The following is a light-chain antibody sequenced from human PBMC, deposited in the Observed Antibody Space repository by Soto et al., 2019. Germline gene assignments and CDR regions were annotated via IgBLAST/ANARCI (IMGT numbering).Light chain of an antibody. J-gene: IGKJ5*01. CDR2: AAS. V-gene: IGKV1-9*01. CDR1: QVISSY. CDR3: QQLNSFPIT. Sequence: DIQLTQAPSFLSASAGDRVTITCRASQVISSYLAWYQQKPGRAPKLLIYAASTLQSGVPSRFRGSGSGTEFTLTITRLQPEDFETYYCQQLNSFPITFGQGTRLEIK.